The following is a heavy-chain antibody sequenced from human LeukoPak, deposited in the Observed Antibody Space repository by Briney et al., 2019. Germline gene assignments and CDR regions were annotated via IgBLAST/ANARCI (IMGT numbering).Heavy chain of an antibody. CDR1: GCTFTSYG. Sequence: GASVKVSCKASGCTFTSYGISWVRQAPGQGLEWMGWISAYNGNTNYAQKLQGRVTMTTDTSTSTAYMELRSLRSDDTAVYYCARVEYYYDSSGYFPPDYWGQGTLVTVSS. CDR2: ISAYNGNT. CDR3: ARVEYYYDSSGYFPPDY. J-gene: IGHJ4*02. D-gene: IGHD3-22*01. V-gene: IGHV1-18*01.